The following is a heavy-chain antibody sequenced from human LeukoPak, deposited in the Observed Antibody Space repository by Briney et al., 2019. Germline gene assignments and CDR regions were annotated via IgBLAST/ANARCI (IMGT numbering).Heavy chain of an antibody. J-gene: IGHJ5*02. CDR1: GGSFSGYY. CDR3: ARAYLDLYDFWSGYHEINWFDP. V-gene: IGHV4-34*01. D-gene: IGHD3-3*01. CDR2: INHSGSI. Sequence: SETLSLTCAVYGGSFSGYYWSWIRQPPGKGLEWIGEINHSGSINYNPSLKSRVTISVDTSKNQFSLKLSSVTAADTAVYYCARAYLDLYDFWSGYHEINWFDPWGQGTLVTVSS.